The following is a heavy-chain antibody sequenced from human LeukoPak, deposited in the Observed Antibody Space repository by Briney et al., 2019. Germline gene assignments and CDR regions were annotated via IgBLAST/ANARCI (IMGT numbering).Heavy chain of an antibody. CDR3: ARRPHDLYDFWSGYGEGYFDY. J-gene: IGHJ4*02. CDR1: GYSFSNYW. D-gene: IGHD3-3*01. V-gene: IGHV5-51*01. Sequence: GESLKISCKGSGYSFSNYWIGWVRQMPGKGLEWMGIIYPGDSDARYSPSFQGQVTLSVDKSISTAYLQWSSLKASDTAMYYCARRPHDLYDFWSGYGEGYFDYWGRGTLVTVSS. CDR2: IYPGDSDA.